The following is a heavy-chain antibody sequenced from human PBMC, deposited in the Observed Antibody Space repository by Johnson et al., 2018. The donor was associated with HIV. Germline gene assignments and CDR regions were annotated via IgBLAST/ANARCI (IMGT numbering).Heavy chain of an antibody. CDR3: ARGAPQSSGYRRPYHAFDI. CDR2: ISSSGSTI. J-gene: IGHJ3*02. D-gene: IGHD3-22*01. V-gene: IGHV3-11*01. Sequence: QVQLVESGGGLVKPGGSLRLSCAASGFTFSDYYMSWIRQAPGKGLEWVSYISSSGSTIYYADSVKGRFTISRDNSKNTLYLQMNSPRAEDTAVYYCARGAPQSSGYRRPYHAFDIWGQGTLVTVSS. CDR1: GFTFSDYY.